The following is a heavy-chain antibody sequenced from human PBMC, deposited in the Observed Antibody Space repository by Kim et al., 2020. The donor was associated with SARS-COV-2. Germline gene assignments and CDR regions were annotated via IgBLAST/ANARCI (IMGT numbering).Heavy chain of an antibody. J-gene: IGHJ4*02. CDR3: ARGQPNRH. CDR1: GFTFSDYG. D-gene: IGHD5-18*01. V-gene: IGHV3-23*01. CDR2: ITDSGGHT. Sequence: GGSLRLSCAASGFTFSDYGMSWVRQAPGRGLEWVSTITDSGGHTYYAPSVKGRFTISRDNSKNALFRQMNSLRADDTALYYCARGQPNRHGGQGTLVTVSS.